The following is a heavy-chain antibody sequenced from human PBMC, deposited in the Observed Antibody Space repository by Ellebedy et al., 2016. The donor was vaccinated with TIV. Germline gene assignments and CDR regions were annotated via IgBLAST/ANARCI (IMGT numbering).Heavy chain of an antibody. CDR2: ISYDGSNN. D-gene: IGHD3-3*01. V-gene: IGHV3-30*18. CDR3: AKGGVGVWSGYPLDY. CDR1: GFPFSDDA. J-gene: IGHJ4*02. Sequence: GESLKISCAASGFPFSDDAMPWVGQAPGRGLEWVAVISYDGSNNHYADSVKGRFTIARDNSKNTLYVQMNSLRAEDTAVYYCAKGGVGVWSGYPLDYWGQGTLVTVSS.